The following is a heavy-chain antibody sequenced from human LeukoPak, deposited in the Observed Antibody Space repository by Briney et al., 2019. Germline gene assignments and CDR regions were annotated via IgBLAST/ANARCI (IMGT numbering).Heavy chain of an antibody. CDR3: ARADYRMDWFAP. CDR1: GGSINSYY. V-gene: IGHV4-4*09. J-gene: IGHJ5*02. CDR2: IYSSGST. D-gene: IGHD4-11*01. Sequence: SETLSLTCTVSGGSINSYYWSWIRQPPGKGLKWIGYIYSSGSTNYNPSLKSRVTISVDTSKNQFSLKLSSVTAADTAVYYCARADYRMDWFAPWGQGTLVTVSS.